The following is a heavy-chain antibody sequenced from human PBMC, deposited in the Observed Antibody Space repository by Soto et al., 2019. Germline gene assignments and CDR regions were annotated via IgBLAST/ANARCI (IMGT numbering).Heavy chain of an antibody. D-gene: IGHD2-8*01. CDR2: INSDGSST. Sequence: GGSLRLSCAASGFTFSSYWMHWVRQAPGKGLVWVSRINSDGSSTSYADSVKGRFTISRDNAKNTLYLQMNSLRAEDTAVYYCARDGGDPVYAWPENWFDPWGQGTLVTVSS. CDR1: GFTFSSYW. J-gene: IGHJ5*02. V-gene: IGHV3-74*01. CDR3: ARDGGDPVYAWPENWFDP.